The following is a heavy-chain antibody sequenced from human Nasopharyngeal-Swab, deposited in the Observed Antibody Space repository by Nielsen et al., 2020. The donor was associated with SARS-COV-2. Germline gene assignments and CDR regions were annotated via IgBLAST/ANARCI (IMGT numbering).Heavy chain of an antibody. CDR1: GCSVSSGSYY. CDR3: ARGGGVGATPAPNAFDY. CDR2: IYYSGST. V-gene: IGHV4-61*01. D-gene: IGHD1-26*01. J-gene: IGHJ4*02. Sequence: SETLSLTCTVSGCSVSSGSYYWSWIRQPPGKGLEWIGYIYYSGSTNYNPSLKSRVTISVDTSKNQFSLKLSSVTAADTAVYYCARGGGVGATPAPNAFDYWGQGTLVTVSS.